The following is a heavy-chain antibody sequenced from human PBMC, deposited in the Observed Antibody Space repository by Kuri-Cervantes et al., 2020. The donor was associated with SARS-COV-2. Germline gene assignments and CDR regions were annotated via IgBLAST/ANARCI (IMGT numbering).Heavy chain of an antibody. J-gene: IGHJ5*02. Sequence: SETLSLTCTVSGGPISSYYWSWIRQPAGKGLEWTGRIYTSGSTNYNPSLKSRVTMSADTSKNQFSLKLSSVTAADTAVYYCARAAYSSTWYINHFDPWGQGTLVTVSS. D-gene: IGHD6-13*01. CDR2: IYTSGST. CDR1: GGPISSYY. CDR3: ARAAYSSTWYINHFDP. V-gene: IGHV4-4*07.